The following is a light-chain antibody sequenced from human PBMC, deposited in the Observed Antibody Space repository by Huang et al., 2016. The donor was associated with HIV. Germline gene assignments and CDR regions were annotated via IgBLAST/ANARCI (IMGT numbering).Light chain of an antibody. J-gene: IGKJ2*01. CDR1: QGVGST. V-gene: IGKV3-15*01. CDR3: QQYYKLYT. CDR2: GAS. Sequence: IVMTQSPGTLSVSPGERATLYCRASQGVGSTLAWYQQKPGQSPRLLIYGASTSATWIPARFSGSGSGTEFTLTIRSLQSEDFAVYYCQQYYKLYTFGQGTKLEIK.